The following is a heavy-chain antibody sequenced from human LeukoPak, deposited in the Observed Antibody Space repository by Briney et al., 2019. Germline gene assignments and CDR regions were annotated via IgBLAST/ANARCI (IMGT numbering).Heavy chain of an antibody. Sequence: SETLSLTCAVYGGSFSGHYWSWIRQPPGKGLEWIGEINHSGSTNYNPSLKSRVTISVDTSKNQFSLKLSSVTAADTAVYYCARHDIAARPGRGYYYYYMDVWGKGTTVTLSS. J-gene: IGHJ6*03. V-gene: IGHV4-34*01. D-gene: IGHD6-6*01. CDR2: INHSGST. CDR1: GGSFSGHY. CDR3: ARHDIAARPGRGYYYYYMDV.